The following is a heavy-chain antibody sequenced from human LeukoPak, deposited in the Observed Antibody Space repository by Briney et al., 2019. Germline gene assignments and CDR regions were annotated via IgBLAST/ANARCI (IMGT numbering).Heavy chain of an antibody. CDR1: GSSISSYY. CDR3: ASEGVAGYYFDY. V-gene: IGHV4-59*01. D-gene: IGHD6-19*01. CDR2: IYYSGST. Sequence: SETLSLTCTVSGSSISSYYWSWIRQPPGKGLEWIGYIYYSGSTNYSPSLKSRVTISGDTSKNQLSLKLNSVTAADTAVYYCASEGVAGYYFDYWGQGTLVTVSS. J-gene: IGHJ4*02.